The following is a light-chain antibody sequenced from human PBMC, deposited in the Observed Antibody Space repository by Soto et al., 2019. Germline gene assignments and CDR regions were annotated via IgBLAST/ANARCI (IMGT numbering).Light chain of an antibody. CDR1: QTISSW. V-gene: IGKV1-5*03. J-gene: IGKJ5*01. CDR3: QQYNSYSP. Sequence: DIQMTQSPSTLSGSVGDRVTITCRASQTISSWLAWYQQKPGKAPKLLIYKASTLKSGVPSRFSGSGSGTEFTLTISSLQPDDFATYYCQQYNSYSPFGQGTRLEI. CDR2: KAS.